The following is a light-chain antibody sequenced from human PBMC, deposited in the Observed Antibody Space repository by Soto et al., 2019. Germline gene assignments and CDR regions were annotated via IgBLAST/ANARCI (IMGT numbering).Light chain of an antibody. Sequence: EIVLTQSPATLSLSPGERATLSCRASQSVYSLLAWYQQKPGQAPRLLIYDAANRATGIPARFSGSGYGTDLTLTISSLEPEDFALYYCQQSANLWTFGQGTRVQIK. J-gene: IGKJ1*01. CDR1: QSVYSL. V-gene: IGKV3-11*01. CDR2: DAA. CDR3: QQSANLWT.